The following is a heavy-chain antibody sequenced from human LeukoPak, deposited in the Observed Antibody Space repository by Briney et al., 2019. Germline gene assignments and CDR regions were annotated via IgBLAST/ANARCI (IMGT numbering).Heavy chain of an antibody. CDR1: GFTFDDYV. J-gene: IGHJ4*02. Sequence: GGSLRLSCAASGFTFDDYVMHWVRQAPGKGLEWVSLITWDGGTTSYADSVQGRFTISRDNNKNSLYLQMKSLRPDDTAFYYCTKSALTGDQFDSWGQGTLVTVSS. CDR3: TKSALTGDQFDS. V-gene: IGHV3-43D*03. D-gene: IGHD3-9*01. CDR2: ITWDGGTT.